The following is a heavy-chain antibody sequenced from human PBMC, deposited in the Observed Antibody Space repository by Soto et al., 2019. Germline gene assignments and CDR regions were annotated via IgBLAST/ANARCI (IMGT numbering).Heavy chain of an antibody. CDR3: ARTPRVVRLRYYYYYYGMDV. V-gene: IGHV4-34*01. D-gene: IGHD4-17*01. CDR1: GGSFSGYY. J-gene: IGHJ6*02. CDR2: INHSGST. Sequence: KPSETLSLTCAVYGGSFSGYYWSWIRQPPGKGLEWIGEINHSGSTNYNPSLKSRVTISVDTSKNQFSLKLSSVTAADTAVYYCARTPRVVRLRYYYYYYGMDVWGQGTTVTVSS.